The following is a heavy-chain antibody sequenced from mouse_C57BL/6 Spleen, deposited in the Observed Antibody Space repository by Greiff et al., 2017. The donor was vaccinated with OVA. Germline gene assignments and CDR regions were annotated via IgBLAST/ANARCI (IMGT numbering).Heavy chain of an antibody. J-gene: IGHJ4*01. D-gene: IGHD1-1*01. Sequence: EVKLMESGGGLVKPGGSLKLSCAASGFTFSDYGMHWVRQAPGKGLEWVAYISSGSSTIYYADTVKGRFTISRDNATNTLYLQMTSLRSEDTAMYYCARNYGSSYRAMDYWGQGTSVTVSS. CDR3: ARNYGSSYRAMDY. V-gene: IGHV5-17*01. CDR2: ISSGSSTI. CDR1: GFTFSDYG.